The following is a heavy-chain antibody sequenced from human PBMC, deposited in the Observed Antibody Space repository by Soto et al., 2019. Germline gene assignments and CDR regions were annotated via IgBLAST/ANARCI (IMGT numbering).Heavy chain of an antibody. CDR2: IYYSGST. J-gene: IGHJ6*02. CDR3: AREVQYYDSSGYAPHYYYGMDV. CDR1: GGSVSSGSYY. D-gene: IGHD3-22*01. V-gene: IGHV4-61*01. Sequence: SETLSLTCTVSGGSVSSGSYYWSWIRQPPGKGLEWIGYIYYSGSTNYNPSLKSRVTISVDTSKNQFSLKLSSVTAADTAVYYCAREVQYYDSSGYAPHYYYGMDVWGQGTTVTVSS.